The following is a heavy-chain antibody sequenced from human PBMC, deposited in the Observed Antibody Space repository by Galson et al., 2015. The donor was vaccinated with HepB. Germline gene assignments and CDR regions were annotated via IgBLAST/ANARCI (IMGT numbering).Heavy chain of an antibody. CDR1: GFTFSRYG. Sequence: SLRLSCAASGFTFSRYGMHWVRQAPGKGLEWVAVIWYDGSNKYYADSVKGRFTISRDNSKNTLYLQMNSLRAEDTAVYYCAREGTYDYVWGFADYWGQGTLVTVSS. CDR3: AREGTYDYVWGFADY. V-gene: IGHV3-33*01. D-gene: IGHD3-16*01. J-gene: IGHJ4*02. CDR2: IWYDGSNK.